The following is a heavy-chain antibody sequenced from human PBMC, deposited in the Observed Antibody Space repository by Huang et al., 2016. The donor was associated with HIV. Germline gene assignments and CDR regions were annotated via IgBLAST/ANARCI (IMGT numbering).Heavy chain of an antibody. CDR2: INSDGSDT. J-gene: IGHJ6*03. CDR3: AKNPSITAVDSDYYYYYMDV. D-gene: IGHD6-13*01. Sequence: EVQLVESGGGLVQPGGSLRLSCAASGFTFRNHWMHWVRQAPGKGLEWVSGINSDGSDTSNADSVKGRFTISRDNAQNTVHLHMNSLRAEDTAVYFCAKNPSITAVDSDYYYYYMDVWGKGTTVTVS. V-gene: IGHV3-74*01. CDR1: GFTFRNHW.